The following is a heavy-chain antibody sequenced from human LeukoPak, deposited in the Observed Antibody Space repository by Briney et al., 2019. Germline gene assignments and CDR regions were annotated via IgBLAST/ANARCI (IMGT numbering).Heavy chain of an antibody. CDR2: INSDGSST. CDR1: GFTFSSYW. Sequence: SGGSLRLSCAASGFTFSSYWMHWVRQAPGKGLVWVSRINSDGSSTRYADSVKGRFTISRDNAKNTLYLQMNSLRAEDTAVYYCASESGSYLGAFDIWGQGAMVTVSS. CDR3: ASESGSYLGAFDI. J-gene: IGHJ3*02. D-gene: IGHD1-26*01. V-gene: IGHV3-74*01.